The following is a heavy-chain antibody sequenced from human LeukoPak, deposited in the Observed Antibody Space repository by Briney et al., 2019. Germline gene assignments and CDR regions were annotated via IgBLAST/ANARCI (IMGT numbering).Heavy chain of an antibody. J-gene: IGHJ4*02. CDR2: MNPNSGNT. CDR1: GYTFTSYD. V-gene: IGHV1-8*01. CDR3: VFGTYYYDSSDY. D-gene: IGHD3-22*01. Sequence: VASVKVSCKASGYTFTSYDINWVRQATGQGLEWMGWMNPNSGNTGYAQKFQGRVTMTRNTSISTAYMELSSLRSEDTAVYYCVFGTYYYDSSDYWGQGTLVTVSS.